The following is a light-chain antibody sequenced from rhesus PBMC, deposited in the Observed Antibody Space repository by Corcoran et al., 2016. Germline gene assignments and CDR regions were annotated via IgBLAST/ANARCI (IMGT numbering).Light chain of an antibody. CDR1: QGINNY. CDR3: QQPATSPYS. CDR2: RAS. J-gene: IGKJ2*01. V-gene: IGKV1-69*01. Sequence: DIQMTQSPSSLSASIGDRVTITCRASQGINNYLAWYQQKPGKAPNLLIYRASNLQTGVPSRFSGGGSGTDFTLTIRSLQSADISTYYCQQPATSPYSFGQGTKVEIK.